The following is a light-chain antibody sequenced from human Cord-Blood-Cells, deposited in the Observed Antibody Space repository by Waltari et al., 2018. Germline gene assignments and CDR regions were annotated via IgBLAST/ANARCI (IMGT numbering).Light chain of an antibody. J-gene: IGLJ1*01. Sequence: QSALTQPTSVSGSPGQSITLSCTGTSSDVGGYNYVSWYQQHPGKAPKLMIYEVSNRPAGVSKRFSGSKSGNTASLTISGLQAEDEADYYCSSYTSSSTYVFGTGTKVTVL. V-gene: IGLV2-14*01. CDR3: SSYTSSSTYV. CDR1: SSDVGGYNY. CDR2: EVS.